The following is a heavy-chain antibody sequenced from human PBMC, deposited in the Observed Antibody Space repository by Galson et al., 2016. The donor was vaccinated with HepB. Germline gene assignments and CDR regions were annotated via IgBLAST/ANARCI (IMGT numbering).Heavy chain of an antibody. Sequence: LSLTCTVSGGSISSSYWSWIRQPPGKGLEWIGYVYYKGTTNYNSSLKSRVTISVDTSKNQFSLKLNSVTAADTAVYYCAKLVVLNNWFDPWGQGTLVTVSS. CDR2: VYYKGTT. J-gene: IGHJ5*02. CDR1: GGSISSSY. CDR3: AKLVVLNNWFDP. V-gene: IGHV4-59*03. D-gene: IGHD3-3*02.